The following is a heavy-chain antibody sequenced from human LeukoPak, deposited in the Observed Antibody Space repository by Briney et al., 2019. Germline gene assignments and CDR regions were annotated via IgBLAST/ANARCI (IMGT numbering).Heavy chain of an antibody. J-gene: IGHJ6*03. Sequence: GGSLRLSCAASGFTFSSYWMSWVRQPSGKGLEWIARIRRKGNNYVTAYAASVRGRFTISRDDSETTTFLQMNSLKIEDTALYYCTSGYTGNSDYYYYMDVWGKGTTVAVSS. V-gene: IGHV3-73*01. CDR1: GFTFSSYW. CDR3: TSGYTGNSDYYYYMDV. D-gene: IGHD3-9*01. CDR2: IRRKGNNYVT.